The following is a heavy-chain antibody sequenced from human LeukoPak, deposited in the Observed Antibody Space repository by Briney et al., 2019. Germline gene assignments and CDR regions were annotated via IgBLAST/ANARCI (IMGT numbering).Heavy chain of an antibody. V-gene: IGHV4-39*01. D-gene: IGHD1-26*01. J-gene: IGHJ4*02. Sequence: SESLSLTCTVSGASISGSGYYWGWIRQPPGKGLEWIGNIYDSGSTYYNASLQSRVTISIDTSKNQFSLRLSSVTAADTAMYYCAKSGGYGLIDYWGQGTLVTVSS. CDR3: AKSGGYGLIDY. CDR1: GASISGSGYY. CDR2: IYDSGST.